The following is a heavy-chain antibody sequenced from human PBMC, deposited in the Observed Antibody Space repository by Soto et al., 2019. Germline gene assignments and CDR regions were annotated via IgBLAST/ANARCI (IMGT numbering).Heavy chain of an antibody. D-gene: IGHD3-10*01. V-gene: IGHV3-15*01. Sequence: GGSLRLSCAASGFTINDAWMHWIRQAPGKGLEWVGLIKRRADGGTTNYAAPVKGRFSISRDESKNTTYLEMNSLKTEDTAVYYCIGSRSWGQGTLVTVSS. CDR3: IGSRS. CDR1: GFTINDAW. J-gene: IGHJ4*02. CDR2: IKRRADGGTT.